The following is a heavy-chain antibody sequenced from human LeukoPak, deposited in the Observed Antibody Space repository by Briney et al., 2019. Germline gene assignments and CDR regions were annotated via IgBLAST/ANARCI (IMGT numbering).Heavy chain of an antibody. V-gene: IGHV1-69*04. CDR1: GGTFSSYA. J-gene: IGHJ3*02. CDR2: IIPILGIA. D-gene: IGHD4-17*01. Sequence: ASVKVSCKASGGTFSSYAISWVRQAPGQGLEWMGRIIPILGIANYAQKFQGRVTITADKSTSTAYMELSSLRSEDTAVYYCARGTSYGDYLFDAFDIWGQGTMVTVS. CDR3: ARGTSYGDYLFDAFDI.